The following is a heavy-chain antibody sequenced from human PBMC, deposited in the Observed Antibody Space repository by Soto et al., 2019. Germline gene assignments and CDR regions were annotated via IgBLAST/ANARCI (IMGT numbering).Heavy chain of an antibody. J-gene: IGHJ6*02. CDR1: GYTFTSYA. V-gene: IGHV1-3*01. CDR2: INAGNGNT. D-gene: IGHD3-3*01. Sequence: ASVNVSCKASGYTFTSYAMHWLSQAPGQRLGWMGWINAGNGNTKYSQKFQGRVTITRDTSASTAYMELSSLRSEDTAVYYCARGGAIFGVVTDVYYYYYGMDVWGQGTTVTV. CDR3: ARGGAIFGVVTDVYYYYYGMDV.